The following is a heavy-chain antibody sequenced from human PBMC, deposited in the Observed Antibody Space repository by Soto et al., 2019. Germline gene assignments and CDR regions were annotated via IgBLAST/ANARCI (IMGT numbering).Heavy chain of an antibody. Sequence: GGSLRLSCAASGFTFSSYAMNWVRQAPGKGLEWVSVISGSGDSTHYTDSVKGRFTISRDNSKNTLYLQMNSLRAEDTAVYYCAKDPRIGIAVAGVFDYWGQGTLVTVSS. D-gene: IGHD6-19*01. CDR3: AKDPRIGIAVAGVFDY. CDR1: GFTFSSYA. V-gene: IGHV3-23*01. CDR2: ISGSGDST. J-gene: IGHJ4*02.